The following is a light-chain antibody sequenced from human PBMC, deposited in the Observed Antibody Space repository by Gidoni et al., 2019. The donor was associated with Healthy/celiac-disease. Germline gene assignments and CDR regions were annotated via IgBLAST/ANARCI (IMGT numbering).Light chain of an antibody. Sequence: IQLTQFPSSLSASVGDRVTITCRASQSISSYLNWYQQKPGKAPKLLIYAASSLQSGVPSRFSGSGSGTDFTLTISSLQPEDFATYYCQQSNSTLGTFGQGTKVEIK. CDR2: AAS. CDR1: QSISSY. J-gene: IGKJ1*01. CDR3: QQSNSTLGT. V-gene: IGKV1-39*01.